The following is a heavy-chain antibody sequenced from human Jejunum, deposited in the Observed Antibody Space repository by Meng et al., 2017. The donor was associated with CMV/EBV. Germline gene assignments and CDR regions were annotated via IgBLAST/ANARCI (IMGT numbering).Heavy chain of an antibody. J-gene: IGHJ4*02. CDR3: ARVEVGITSGDY. Sequence: QVQLWQSGGEGKKPGASVKVSCKASGYTFTNYGITWVRQAPGQGLEWMGWISAYNGNTNYAQTLQGRLTMTTDTSTSTAYMELRSLRSDDTAVYYCARVEVGITSGDYWGQGTLVTVSS. D-gene: IGHD1-26*01. V-gene: IGHV1-18*01. CDR2: ISAYNGNT. CDR1: GYTFTNYG.